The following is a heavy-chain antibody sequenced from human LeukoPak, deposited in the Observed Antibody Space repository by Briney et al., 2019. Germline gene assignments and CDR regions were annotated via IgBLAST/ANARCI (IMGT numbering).Heavy chain of an antibody. V-gene: IGHV3-33*01. J-gene: IGHJ3*02. Sequence: PGGSLRLSCAASGFTFSSYGFHWVRQAPGKGLDWVAVIWHDGSNDFYSDSVKGRFTISRDNSKNTVYLQMNSLRAEDTAVYYCARVMNDYGDFDDAFDIWGQGTMVTVSS. D-gene: IGHD4-17*01. CDR3: ARVMNDYGDFDDAFDI. CDR2: IWHDGSND. CDR1: GFTFSSYG.